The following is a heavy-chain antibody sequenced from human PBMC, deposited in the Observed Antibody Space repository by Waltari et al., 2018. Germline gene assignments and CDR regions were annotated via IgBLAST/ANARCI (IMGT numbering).Heavy chain of an antibody. CDR3: ATEFNSSSWYWWFDP. CDR2: FYYSGST. V-gene: IGHV4-39*07. D-gene: IGHD6-13*01. CDR1: GGSTTRSSDY. J-gene: IGHJ5*02. Sequence: QLQLQESGPGLVKPSETLSLTCTVSGGSTTRSSDYWGWIRPPPGKGLEWVGSFYYSGSTYYNPSLKSRVTISVDTSKNQFSLKLSSVTAADTAVYYCATEFNSSSWYWWFDPWGQGTLVTVSS.